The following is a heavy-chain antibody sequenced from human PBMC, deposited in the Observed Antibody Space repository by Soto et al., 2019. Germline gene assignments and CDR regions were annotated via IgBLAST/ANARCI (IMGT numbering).Heavy chain of an antibody. CDR1: GGSFSGYY. CDR2: INHSGST. V-gene: IGHV4-34*01. D-gene: IGHD3-3*01. CDR3: ARGQTVYYDFWSGYYTGNYFDY. J-gene: IGHJ4*02. Sequence: PSETLSLTCAVYGGSFSGYYWSWIRQPPGKGLEWIGEINHSGSTNYNPSLKSRVTISVDTSKNQFSLRLSSVTAADTAVYYCARGQTVYYDFWSGYYTGNYFDYWAREPWSPSPQ.